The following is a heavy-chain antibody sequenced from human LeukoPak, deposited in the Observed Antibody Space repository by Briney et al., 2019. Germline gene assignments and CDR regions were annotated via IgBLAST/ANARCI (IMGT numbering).Heavy chain of an antibody. CDR2: IHYSGST. V-gene: IGHV4-59*12. CDR1: GGSISSYY. Sequence: NSSETLSLTCTVSGGSISSYYWGWIRQPPGKGLEWTGNIHYSGSTNYNPSLKSRVTISADMSKNQFSLKLSSVTAADTAVYYCARDSNVLLWFGETKSSYYYYYMDVWGKGTTVTISS. CDR3: ARDSNVLLWFGETKSSYYYYYMDV. D-gene: IGHD3-10*01. J-gene: IGHJ6*03.